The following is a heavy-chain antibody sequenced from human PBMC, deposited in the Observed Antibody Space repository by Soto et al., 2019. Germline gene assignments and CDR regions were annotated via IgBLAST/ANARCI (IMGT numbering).Heavy chain of an antibody. CDR3: AKRRGAGGHFDY. CDR2: VSIGGST. D-gene: IGHD2-15*01. CDR1: GFTFSSYA. J-gene: IGHJ4*02. Sequence: DVQLLESGGGLVRPEGSLRLSCAASGFTFSSYAMGWVRQGPGKGLEWVAVVSIGGSTHYADSVRGRFTISRDNSKNTLSLQINSLTAEDTAVYFCAKRRGAGGHFDYWGQGALVTVSS. V-gene: IGHV3-23*01.